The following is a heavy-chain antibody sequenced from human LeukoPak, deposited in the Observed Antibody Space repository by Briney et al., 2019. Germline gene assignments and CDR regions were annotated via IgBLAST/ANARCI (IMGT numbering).Heavy chain of an antibody. CDR3: ARENPTHYFDY. V-gene: IGHV1-46*01. CDR1: GYTFTSYY. CDR2: INPSGGST. Sequence: ASVKVSCKASGYTFTSYYIHWVRQAPGQGLEWMGIINPSGGSTSYAQKFQGRVTMTSDTSTSTVYMELSSLRSEDTAVYYCARENPTHYFDYLGQGTLVTGSS. J-gene: IGHJ4*02.